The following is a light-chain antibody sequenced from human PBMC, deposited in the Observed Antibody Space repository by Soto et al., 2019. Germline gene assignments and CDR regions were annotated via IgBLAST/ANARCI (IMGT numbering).Light chain of an antibody. CDR2: DAS. V-gene: IGKV1-9*01. CDR1: QGIRSY. Sequence: DIQLTQSPSFLSASVGDRVTITCRASQGIRSYLAWYQQKPGKAPKLLIYDASTLQSGVPSRFSGSGSGTEFTLKISSLQPEDFATYYCQQLNSYPITFGQGTRLEIK. J-gene: IGKJ5*01. CDR3: QQLNSYPIT.